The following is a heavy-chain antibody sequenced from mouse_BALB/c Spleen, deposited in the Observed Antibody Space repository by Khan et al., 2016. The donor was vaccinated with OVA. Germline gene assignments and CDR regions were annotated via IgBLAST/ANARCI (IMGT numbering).Heavy chain of an antibody. Sequence: QVQLKQSGPDLVAPSQSLSITCTVSGFSLTNFGVHWVRQPPGKGLAWLVVIWRDGRTTYNSALKSRLSISKDNSKSQVFLKMSSLHTDDTAVYCCARHRFGYFDVWGAGTTVTVSS. CDR1: GFSLTNFG. V-gene: IGHV2-6-2*01. CDR3: ARHRFGYFDV. CDR2: IWRDGRT. J-gene: IGHJ1*01.